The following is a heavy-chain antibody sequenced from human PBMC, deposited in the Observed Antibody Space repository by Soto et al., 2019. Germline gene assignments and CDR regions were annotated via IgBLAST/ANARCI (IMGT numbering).Heavy chain of an antibody. D-gene: IGHD3-22*01. CDR3: ARHARDYYDSSGNFDY. Sequence: SETLSLTCTVSGGSISSYYWSWIRQPPGKGLEWIGYIYYSGSTNYNPSLKSRVTISVDTSKNQFSLKLSSVTAADMAVYYCARHARDYYDSSGNFDYWGQGTLVTVSS. V-gene: IGHV4-59*08. J-gene: IGHJ4*02. CDR1: GGSISSYY. CDR2: IYYSGST.